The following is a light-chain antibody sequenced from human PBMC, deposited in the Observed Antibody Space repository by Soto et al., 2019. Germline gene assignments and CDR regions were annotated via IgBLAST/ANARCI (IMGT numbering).Light chain of an antibody. V-gene: IGLV1-44*01. J-gene: IGLJ3*02. CDR2: SSD. Sequence: QSVLTQPPSASATPGQRVTISCSGSSSNTARRTVYWNPQPPETAPKLLMYSSDLRPSGVPDRFSGSKSGTTAPLAISGVQAEDEADYCCSTWDDSLNGWVFGGGTKVTVL. CDR3: STWDDSLNGWV. CDR1: SSNTARRT.